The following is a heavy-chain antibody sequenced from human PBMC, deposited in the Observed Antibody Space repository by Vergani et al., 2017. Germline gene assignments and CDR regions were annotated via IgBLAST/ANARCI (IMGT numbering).Heavy chain of an antibody. D-gene: IGHD6-25*01. CDR2: IFYSGTT. V-gene: IGHV4-31*11. CDR3: ARVETQVAATAHVNNMDV. CDR1: GGSISSGDHC. Sequence: QVQLQDSGPGVLKPSQTLSLTCAVSGGSISSGDHCWTWIRQRPGKGLEGIGYIFYSGTTYDNPSLRSRLTIAMDTSQNPFSLKLRSVTAADTAVYYCARVETQVAATAHVNNMDVWGKGTTVVVSS. J-gene: IGHJ6*03.